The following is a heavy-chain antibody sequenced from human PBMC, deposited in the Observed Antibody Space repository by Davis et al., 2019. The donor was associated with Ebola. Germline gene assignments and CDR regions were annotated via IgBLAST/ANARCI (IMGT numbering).Heavy chain of an antibody. Sequence: PGGSLRLSCKGSGYSFTSYWISWVRQMPGKGLEWMGRIDPSDSYTNYSPSFQGNVTISADKSISTAYLQWSSLKASDTAMYYCARHRELRSLYYYYYMDVWGKGTTVTVSS. D-gene: IGHD3-3*01. CDR3: ARHRELRSLYYYYYMDV. J-gene: IGHJ6*03. V-gene: IGHV5-10-1*01. CDR2: IDPSDSYT. CDR1: GYSFTSYW.